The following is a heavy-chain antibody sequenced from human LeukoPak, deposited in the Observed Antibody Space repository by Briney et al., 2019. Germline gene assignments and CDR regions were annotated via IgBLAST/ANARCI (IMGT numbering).Heavy chain of an antibody. CDR3: AKSPYYYGSGSYFWFDP. V-gene: IGHV3-23*01. CDR1: GFTFSSYA. CDR2: ISGSGGST. D-gene: IGHD3-10*01. J-gene: IGHJ5*02. Sequence: GGSLRLSCAASGFTFSSYAMSWVRQAPGKGLEWVSAISGSGGSTYYADSVKGRFTISRDNSKNTLYLQMNSLRAEDTAVYYCAKSPYYYGSGSYFWFDPWGQGTLVTVSS.